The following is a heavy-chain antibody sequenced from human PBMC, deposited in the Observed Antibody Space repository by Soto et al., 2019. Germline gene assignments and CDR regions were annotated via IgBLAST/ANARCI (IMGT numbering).Heavy chain of an antibody. D-gene: IGHD2-2*01. Sequence: QVQLVQSGAEVKKPGASVKVSCKASGYTFTSYGISWVRQAPGQGLEWMGWISAYNGNTNYAQKLQGRVTMTTDTSTSTAYMELRSLRSDETAVYYCARDIVVVPAASLSYGMDVWGQGTTVTVSS. CDR3: ARDIVVVPAASLSYGMDV. J-gene: IGHJ6*02. CDR1: GYTFTSYG. V-gene: IGHV1-18*01. CDR2: ISAYNGNT.